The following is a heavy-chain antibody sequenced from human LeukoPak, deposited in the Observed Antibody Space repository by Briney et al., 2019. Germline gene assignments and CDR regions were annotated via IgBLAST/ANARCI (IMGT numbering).Heavy chain of an antibody. CDR1: GYTFTGYY. D-gene: IGHD6-19*01. CDR3: ARDKPRIAVAGNFDY. Sequence: GASVKVSCKASGYTFTGYYMHWVRQPHAQGLEWMGLINPNSGGTNYAQKFRGRVTMTRDTSISTAYMELSRLRSDDTAVYYCARDKPRIAVAGNFDYWGQGTLVTVSS. V-gene: IGHV1-2*02. J-gene: IGHJ4*02. CDR2: INPNSGGT.